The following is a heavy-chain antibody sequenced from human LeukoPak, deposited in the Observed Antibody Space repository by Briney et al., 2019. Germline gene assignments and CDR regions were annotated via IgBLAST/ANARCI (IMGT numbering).Heavy chain of an antibody. Sequence: GESLKISCKGSGYSFSGYWIGWVRQMPGKGLEWMGIVYPGDSDTRYSPSFQGQVTISADKSISTAYLQRSSLKASDTAMYYCARRERDCSGGTCYPYYFDYWGQGTLVTVSS. D-gene: IGHD2-15*01. V-gene: IGHV5-51*01. CDR3: ARRERDCSGGTCYPYYFDY. CDR1: GYSFSGYW. CDR2: VYPGDSDT. J-gene: IGHJ4*02.